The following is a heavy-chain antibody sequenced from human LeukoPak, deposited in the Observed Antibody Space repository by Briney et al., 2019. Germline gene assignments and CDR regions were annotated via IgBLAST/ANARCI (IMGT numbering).Heavy chain of an antibody. CDR1: GYTFTSYA. D-gene: IGHD6-13*01. CDR2: INTNTGNP. CDR3: ARDFSSSWYRSPLIFDY. V-gene: IGHV7-4-1*02. J-gene: IGHJ4*02. Sequence: ASVKVSCKASGYTFTSYAMNWVRQAPGQGLEWMGWINTNTGNPTYAQGFTGRFVFSLDTSVSTAYLQISSLKAEDTAVYYCARDFSSSWYRSPLIFDYWGQGTLVTVSS.